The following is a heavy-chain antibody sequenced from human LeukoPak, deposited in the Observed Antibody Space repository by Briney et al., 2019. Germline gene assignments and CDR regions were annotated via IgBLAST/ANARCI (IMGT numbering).Heavy chain of an antibody. J-gene: IGHJ4*02. CDR3: ARLRVATISY. D-gene: IGHD5-12*01. CDR2: ISSSSSYI. CDR1: GFTFSSYS. V-gene: IGHV3-21*04. Sequence: AGGSLRLSCAASGFTFSSYSMNWVRQAPGKGLEWVSSISSSSSYIYYADSVKGRFTISRDNAKNSLYLQMNSLRAEDTAVYYCARLRVATISYWGQGTLVTVSS.